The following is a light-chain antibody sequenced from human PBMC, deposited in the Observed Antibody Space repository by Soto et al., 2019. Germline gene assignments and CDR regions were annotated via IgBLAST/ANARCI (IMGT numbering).Light chain of an antibody. V-gene: IGKV3-15*01. CDR1: QSVSSN. Sequence: EIVMTQSPATLSVSPGERATLSCRASQSVSSNLAWYQQKPGQAPRLLIYGASTRATGIPARFSGSGSGTEFTLTISRLQSEDFAVYYCQQYNTWPPLYTFGPGTKVDIK. J-gene: IGKJ3*01. CDR3: QQYNTWPPLYT. CDR2: GAS.